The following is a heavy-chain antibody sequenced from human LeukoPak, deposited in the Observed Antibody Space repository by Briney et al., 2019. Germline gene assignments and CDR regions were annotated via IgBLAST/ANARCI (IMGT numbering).Heavy chain of an antibody. CDR3: AKDWGLEWLFLH. J-gene: IGHJ4*02. V-gene: IGHV3-23*01. CDR1: GFTFSSYA. CDR2: ISGSGGST. D-gene: IGHD3-3*01. Sequence: GGSLRLSFAASGFTFSSYAMSWVRQAPGKGLEWVSAISGSGGSTYYADSVKGRFTISRDNSKNTLYLQLNSLRAEDRAVYYCAKDWGLEWLFLHWGQGTLVTVSS.